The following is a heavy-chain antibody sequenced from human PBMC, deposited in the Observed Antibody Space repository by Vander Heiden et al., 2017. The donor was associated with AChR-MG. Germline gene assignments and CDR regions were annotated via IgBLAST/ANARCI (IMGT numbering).Heavy chain of an antibody. Sequence: EVQLVESGGGLVKPGGSLRLSCAASGSTFSSYSMNWVRQAPGKGLEWVSSISSSSSYIYYADSVKGRFTISRDNAKNSLYLQMNSLRAEDTAVYYCARDHYGDYEREYQGDFDYWGQGTLVTVSS. D-gene: IGHD4-17*01. J-gene: IGHJ4*02. V-gene: IGHV3-21*01. CDR3: ARDHYGDYEREYQGDFDY. CDR2: ISSSSSYI. CDR1: GSTFSSYS.